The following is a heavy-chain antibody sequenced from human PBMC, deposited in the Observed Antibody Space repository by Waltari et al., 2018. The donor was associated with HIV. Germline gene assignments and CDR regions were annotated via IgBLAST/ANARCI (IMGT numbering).Heavy chain of an antibody. CDR3: AIQHNPLHNYYNGMDV. J-gene: IGHJ6*02. CDR2: LSGSGGST. CDR1: GVTFRNYG. D-gene: IGHD1-1*01. Sequence: EVQLLESGGGLVQPGGSLRLSCVASGVTFRNYGMTWVRQAPGKGLEWVSGLSGSGGSTHYADSVKGRFTISRDNSKDTLYLQMNTLRAEDTAVYYCAIQHNPLHNYYNGMDVWGQGTTVTVSS. V-gene: IGHV3-23*01.